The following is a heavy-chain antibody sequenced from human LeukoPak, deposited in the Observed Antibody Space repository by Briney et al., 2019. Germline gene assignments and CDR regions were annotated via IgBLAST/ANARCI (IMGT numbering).Heavy chain of an antibody. V-gene: IGHV3-23*01. CDR2: ISGFNT. CDR1: GFAFSNYA. Sequence: GGSLRLSCTTSGFAFSNYAMNWVRQAPGKGPEWVSGISGFNTYYADSVKGRFTIFRDNSKNVLCLQMDRLRAGDTAVYSCAKDVCTSPRCLLYFDTWGQGTLVTVSS. J-gene: IGHJ4*02. CDR3: AKDVCTSPRCLLYFDT. D-gene: IGHD2-8*01.